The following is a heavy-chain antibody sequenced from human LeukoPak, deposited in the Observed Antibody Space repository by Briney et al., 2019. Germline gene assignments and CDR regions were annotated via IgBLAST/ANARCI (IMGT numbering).Heavy chain of an antibody. D-gene: IGHD1-26*01. CDR2: IWYDGSNK. Sequence: GGSLRLSCAASGFTFSSYGIHWVRQAPGKGLEWVAVIWYDGSNKYYADSVKGRFTISRDNSKNTLYLQMNSLRAEDTAVYYCARDSGSFSLLKYYFDYWGQGTLVTVSS. J-gene: IGHJ4*02. V-gene: IGHV3-33*01. CDR3: ARDSGSFSLLKYYFDY. CDR1: GFTFSSYG.